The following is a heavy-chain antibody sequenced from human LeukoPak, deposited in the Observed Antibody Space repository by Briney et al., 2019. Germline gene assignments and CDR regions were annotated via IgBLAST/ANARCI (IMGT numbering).Heavy chain of an antibody. V-gene: IGHV3-21*01. J-gene: IGHJ4*02. Sequence: GGSLRLSCAASGFTFSSYSMNWVRQAPGKGLEWVSSISSSSSYIYYADSVKGRFTISRDNAKNSLYLQMNSLRAEDTAVYYCASPVYSGSYADYWGQGTLVTVSS. CDR1: GFTFSSYS. D-gene: IGHD1-26*01. CDR3: ASPVYSGSYADY. CDR2: ISSSSSYI.